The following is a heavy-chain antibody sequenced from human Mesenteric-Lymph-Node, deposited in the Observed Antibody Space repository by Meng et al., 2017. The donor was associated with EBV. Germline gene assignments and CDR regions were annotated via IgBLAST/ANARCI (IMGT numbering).Heavy chain of an antibody. CDR2: IYHNGNT. J-gene: IGHJ4*02. Sequence: QVHAPASGPGLVKPSGTLSLTCAVSSGSISSSNWWSWVRQPPGKGLEWIGEIYHNGNTNYNPSLKSRVTISVDKSKNQFSLKLNSVTAADTAVYYCARADSSGPWHFDYWGQGTLVTVSS. D-gene: IGHD3-22*01. CDR3: ARADSSGPWHFDY. V-gene: IGHV4-4*02. CDR1: SGSISSSNW.